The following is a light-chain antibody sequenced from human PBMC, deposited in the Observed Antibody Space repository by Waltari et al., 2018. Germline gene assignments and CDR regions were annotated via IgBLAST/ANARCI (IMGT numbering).Light chain of an antibody. J-gene: IGLJ1*01. CDR3: CSYAGGGTYV. Sequence: QSALTQPASGSRSPGQSSTLSCTGTSSYVAKYNLVSWYQHHPDKAPKLMIYEVAKRPSGVSNRFSGSKSGNTASLTISGLQAEDEADYYCCSYAGGGTYVFGRGTKVTVL. CDR2: EVA. CDR1: SSYVAKYNL. V-gene: IGLV2-23*02.